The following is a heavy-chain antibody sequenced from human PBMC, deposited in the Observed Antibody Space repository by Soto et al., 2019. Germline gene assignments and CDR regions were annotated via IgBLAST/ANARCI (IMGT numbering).Heavy chain of an antibody. CDR1: GGSISSYY. J-gene: IGHJ4*02. CDR3: ARSSEWELLYFDY. D-gene: IGHD1-26*01. V-gene: IGHV4-59*08. CDR2: IYYSGST. Sequence: SQTLSLTCTVSGGSISSYYWSWIRQPPGKGLEWIGYIYYSGSTNYNPSLKSRVTISVDTSKNQFSLKLSSVTAADTAVYYCARSSEWELLYFDYWGQGTLVTVSS.